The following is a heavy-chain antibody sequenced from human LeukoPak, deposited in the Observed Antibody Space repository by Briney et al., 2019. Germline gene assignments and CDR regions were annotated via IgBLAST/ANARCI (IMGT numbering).Heavy chain of an antibody. Sequence: SETLSLTCTVPGDSISSSTFSWGWIRQLPGKGLEWIGSMDYSGDTYVNESLKSRVTISVDTSKNHFSLKLSAVTAADTAVYYCARLPLSTSYYYYGLDVWGLGTAVTVS. CDR2: MDYSGDT. CDR3: ARLPLSTSYYYYGLDV. V-gene: IGHV4-39*02. D-gene: IGHD2-2*01. J-gene: IGHJ6*02. CDR1: GDSISSSTFS.